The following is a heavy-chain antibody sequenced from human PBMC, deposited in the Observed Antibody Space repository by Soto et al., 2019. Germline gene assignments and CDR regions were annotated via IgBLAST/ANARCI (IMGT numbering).Heavy chain of an antibody. J-gene: IGHJ5*02. D-gene: IGHD3-3*01. CDR1: GFTFSSYW. V-gene: IGHV3-7*01. CDR3: ARGEDDFSTKPNWFDP. CDR2: IKQDGSEK. Sequence: EVQLVESGGGLVQPGGSLRLSCAASGFTFSSYWMSWVRQAPGKGLEWVANIKQDGSEKYYVDSVKGRFTISRDNAQHSLYLQMNSLRAEDTAVYYCARGEDDFSTKPNWFDPWGQGTLVTVSS.